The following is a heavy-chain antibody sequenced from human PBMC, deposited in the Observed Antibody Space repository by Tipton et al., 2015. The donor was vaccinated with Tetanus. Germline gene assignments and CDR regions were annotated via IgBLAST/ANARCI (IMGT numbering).Heavy chain of an antibody. Sequence: QLVQSGAEVKKPGASVKVSCKASGYTFSSYGMHWVRQAPGKGLEWVAVIWYDGSNKYYADSVKGRFTISRDNSKNTLYLQMNSLRAEDTAVYYCATEPITMVRGVSPAPFDYWGQGTLVTVSS. V-gene: IGHV3-33*01. D-gene: IGHD3-10*01. CDR3: ATEPITMVRGVSPAPFDY. CDR1: GYTFSSYG. CDR2: IWYDGSNK. J-gene: IGHJ4*02.